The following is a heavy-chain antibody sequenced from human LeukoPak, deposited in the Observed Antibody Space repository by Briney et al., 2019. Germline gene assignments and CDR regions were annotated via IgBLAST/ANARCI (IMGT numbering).Heavy chain of an antibody. CDR3: AREAESSSWAFDY. CDR2: ISHDGRTK. Sequence: GKSLTLSCVVSGFNFDNFAMHWVRQPLGKGLEWVAVISHDGRTKYYADSVKGRFTISRDNSKNTLYLQMNSLRAEDTAVYYCAREAESSSWAFDYWGQGTLVTVSS. D-gene: IGHD6-13*01. V-gene: IGHV3-30*04. CDR1: GFNFDNFA. J-gene: IGHJ4*02.